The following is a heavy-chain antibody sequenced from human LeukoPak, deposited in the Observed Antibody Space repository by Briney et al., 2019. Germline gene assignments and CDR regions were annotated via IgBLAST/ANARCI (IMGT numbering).Heavy chain of an antibody. J-gene: IGHJ1*01. D-gene: IGHD3-22*01. CDR3: ARAMGDYDSSGYGGEYFQH. V-gene: IGHV1-46*01. CDR2: INPSGGST. Sequence: ASVKVSCKASGYTFTSYGISWVRQAPGQGLEWMGIINPSGGSTTYAPKFQGRVTMTRDTSTSTVYMDLSSLRSEDTAVYYCARAMGDYDSSGYGGEYFQHWGQGTLVTVSS. CDR1: GYTFTSYG.